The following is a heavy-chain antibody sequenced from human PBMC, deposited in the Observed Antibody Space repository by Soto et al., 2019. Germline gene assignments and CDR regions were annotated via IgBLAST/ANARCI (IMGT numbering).Heavy chain of an antibody. D-gene: IGHD3-10*01. J-gene: IGHJ4*02. CDR3: ALWFGEAGELVY. CDR2: ISAYNGNT. CDR1: GYTFTSYG. V-gene: IGHV1-18*01. Sequence: ASVKVSCKASGYTFTSYGISWVLQAPGQGLEWMGWISAYNGNTNYAQKLQGRVTMTTDTSTSTAYMELRSLRSDDTAVYYCALWFGEAGELVYWGQGTLVTVSS.